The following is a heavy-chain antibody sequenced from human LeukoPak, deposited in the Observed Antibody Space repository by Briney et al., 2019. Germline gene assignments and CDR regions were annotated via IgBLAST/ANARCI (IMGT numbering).Heavy chain of an antibody. CDR1: GGSISSSNW. D-gene: IGHD3-10*01. CDR2: IYHSGST. CDR3: ARGSTYYYGSGSYYYNY. Sequence: SETLSLTCAVSGGSISSSNWWSWVRQPPGKGLERIGEIYHSGSTNYNPSLKSRVIISVDKSKNQFSLNLTSVTAADTAVYYCARGSTYYYGSGSYYYNYWGQGTLVTVSS. J-gene: IGHJ4*02. V-gene: IGHV4-4*02.